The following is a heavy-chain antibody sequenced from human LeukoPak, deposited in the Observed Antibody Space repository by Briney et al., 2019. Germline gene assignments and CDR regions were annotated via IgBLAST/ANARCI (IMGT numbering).Heavy chain of an antibody. Sequence: GGSLRLSCAASGFTFSNAWMSWVRQAPGKGLEWVGRIKSKTDGGTTDYAAPVKGRFTISRDDSKNTLYLQMNSLKTEDTAVYYCTTDGLWERYFDWFPDDYWGQGTLVTVSS. CDR2: IKSKTDGGTT. J-gene: IGHJ4*02. D-gene: IGHD3-9*01. CDR3: TTDGLWERYFDWFPDDY. CDR1: GFTFSNAW. V-gene: IGHV3-15*01.